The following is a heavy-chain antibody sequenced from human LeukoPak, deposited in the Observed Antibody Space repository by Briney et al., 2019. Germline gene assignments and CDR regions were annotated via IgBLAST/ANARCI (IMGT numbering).Heavy chain of an antibody. J-gene: IGHJ5*02. CDR3: ARKESSIELGGWFDP. CDR1: GGSISSGGYY. Sequence: SQTLSLTCTVSGGSISSGGYYWTWIRQPAGKGLEWIGRIYISGSTNYNPSLKSRVTISLDTSKNQFSLKLNSLTAADTAVYYCARKESSIELGGWFDPWGQGILVTVSS. CDR2: IYISGST. V-gene: IGHV4-61*02. D-gene: IGHD2-2*01.